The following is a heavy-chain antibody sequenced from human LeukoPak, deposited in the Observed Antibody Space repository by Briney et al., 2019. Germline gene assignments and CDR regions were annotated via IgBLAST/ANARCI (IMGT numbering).Heavy chain of an antibody. CDR1: GGSIKSYY. V-gene: IGHV4-59*01. J-gene: IGHJ3*02. CDR2: VYDSGST. Sequence: KPSEPLSLTCTVSGGSIKSYYWSWIRQPPGKGLEWIGYVYDSGSTNYNPSLRSRVTISVDTSKNQFSLKLTSVTAADTAVYYCAREVRFYFDGSDYYSPRAFDIWGQGTMVTVSS. D-gene: IGHD3-22*01. CDR3: AREVRFYFDGSDYYSPRAFDI.